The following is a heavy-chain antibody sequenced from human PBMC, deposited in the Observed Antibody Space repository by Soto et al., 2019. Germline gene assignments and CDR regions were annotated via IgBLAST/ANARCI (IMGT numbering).Heavy chain of an antibody. CDR3: ARLPYYYGSGSYYNPDDYYYYYMDV. CDR2: IYYSGST. V-gene: IGHV4-39*01. D-gene: IGHD3-10*01. Sequence: PSETLSLTCTVSGGSISSSSYYWGWIRQPPGKGLEWIGSIYYSGSTYYNPSLKSRVTISVDTSKNQFSLKLSSVTAADTAVYYCARLPYYYGSGSYYNPDDYYYYYMDVWGKGTTVTVSS. CDR1: GGSISSSSYY. J-gene: IGHJ6*03.